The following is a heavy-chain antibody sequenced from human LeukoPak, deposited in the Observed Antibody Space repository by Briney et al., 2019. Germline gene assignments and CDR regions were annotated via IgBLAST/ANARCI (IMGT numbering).Heavy chain of an antibody. J-gene: IGHJ6*03. CDR1: GGSISSQC. CDR2: IYYSGST. Sequence: SETLSLTCTVSGGSISSQCWSWIRQPPGQGLEWIGYIYYSGSTNYNPSLKSRVTISVDTSKNQFSLKLSSVTAADTAVYYCARGVLTTVSYSMDVWGKGTAVTVSS. D-gene: IGHD4-11*01. V-gene: IGHV4-59*11. CDR3: ARGVLTTVSYSMDV.